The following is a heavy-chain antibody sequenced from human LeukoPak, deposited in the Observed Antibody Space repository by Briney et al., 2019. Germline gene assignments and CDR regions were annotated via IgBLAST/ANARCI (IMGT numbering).Heavy chain of an antibody. CDR2: INPSGGST. V-gene: IGHV1-46*01. CDR3: ARDHNHSSSSGGAFDI. CDR1: GYTFTSYY. Sequence: GASVKVSCKASGYTFTSYYMHWVRQAPGQGLEWMGIINPSGGSTSYAQKFQGRVTMTRDTSTSTVYMELSSLRSEDTAVYYCARDHNHSSSSGGAFDIWGQGTMVTVSS. J-gene: IGHJ3*02. D-gene: IGHD6-6*01.